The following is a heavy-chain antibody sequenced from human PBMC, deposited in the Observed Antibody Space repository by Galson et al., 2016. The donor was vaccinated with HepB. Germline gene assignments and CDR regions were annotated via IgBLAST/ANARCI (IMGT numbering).Heavy chain of an antibody. D-gene: IGHD3-16*02. CDR3: ESGGGAGLPLGDLSLPLDF. J-gene: IGHJ4*02. CDR1: GASMQTDHW. Sequence: SETLSLTCAVSGASMQTDHWWTWVRQPPGKGLQWVGEIYHTGYSNYDPSLKNRVTISMDRAKNQFSLRLTSVTAADTAVYFCESGGGAGLPLGDLSLPLDFWGQGSLVTVFS. V-gene: IGHV4/OR15-8*02. CDR2: IYHTGYS.